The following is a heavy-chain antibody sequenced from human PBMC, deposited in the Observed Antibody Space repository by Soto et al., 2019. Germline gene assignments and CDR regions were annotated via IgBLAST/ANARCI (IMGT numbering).Heavy chain of an antibody. CDR2: ISSSSSYT. V-gene: IGHV3-11*05. CDR1: GFTFSDYY. CDR3: ARDHPRYSGYDYVDY. J-gene: IGHJ4*02. Sequence: GGSLRLSCAASGFTFSDYYMSWIRQAPGKGLEWVSYISSSSSYTNYADSVKGRFTISRDNAKNSLYLQMNSLRAEDTAVYYCARDHPRYSGYDYVDYWGQGTLVTVSS. D-gene: IGHD5-12*01.